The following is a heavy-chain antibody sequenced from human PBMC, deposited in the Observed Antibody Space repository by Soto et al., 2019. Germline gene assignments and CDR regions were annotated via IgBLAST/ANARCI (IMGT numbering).Heavy chain of an antibody. D-gene: IGHD6-25*01. CDR2: IIPILGIA. CDR3: ARPEQRDD. V-gene: IGHV1-69*02. Sequence: QVQLVQSGAEVKKPGSSVKVSCKAAGGTFSSYTISWVRQAPGQGLEWMGRIIPILGIANYAQKFQGRVTITADKATSTAYMELSSLRSEDTAVDYCARPEQRDDWGQGPLVTVSS. J-gene: IGHJ4*02. CDR1: GGTFSSYT.